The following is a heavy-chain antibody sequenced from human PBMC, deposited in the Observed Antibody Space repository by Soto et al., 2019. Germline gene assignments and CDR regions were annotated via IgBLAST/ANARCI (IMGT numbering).Heavy chain of an antibody. D-gene: IGHD2-21*01. J-gene: IGHJ6*02. V-gene: IGHV3-43D*04. CDR2: ISWDGGST. CDR3: AKGGGVVLYYYYGMDV. Sequence: RLSCAASGFTFDDYAMHWVRQAPGKGLEWVSLISWDGGSTYYADSVKGRFTISRDNSKNSLYLQMNSLRAEDTALYYCAKGGGVVLYYYYGMDVWGQGTTVTVSS. CDR1: GFTFDDYA.